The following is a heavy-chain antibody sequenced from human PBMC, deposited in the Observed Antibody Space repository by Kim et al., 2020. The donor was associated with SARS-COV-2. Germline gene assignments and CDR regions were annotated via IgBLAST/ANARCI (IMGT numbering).Heavy chain of an antibody. CDR1: GGSFSGYY. CDR2: INHSGST. Sequence: SETLSLTSAVYGGSFSGYYWSWIRQPPGKGLEWIGEINHSGSTNYNPSLKSRVTISVDTSKNQFSLKLSSVTAADTAVYYCARSRRRGYDSSGADYWGQGTLVTVSS. V-gene: IGHV4-34*01. D-gene: IGHD3-22*01. CDR3: ARSRRRGYDSSGADY. J-gene: IGHJ4*02.